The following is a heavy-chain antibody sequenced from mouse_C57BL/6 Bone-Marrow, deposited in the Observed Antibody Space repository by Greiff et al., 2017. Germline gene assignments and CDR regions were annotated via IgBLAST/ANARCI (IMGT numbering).Heavy chain of an antibody. J-gene: IGHJ3*01. Sequence: VQLQQSGPVLVKPGASVKISCKASGYTFTDYNMNWVKQSNGKSLEWIGVINPYNGATSYNQKFKGKATLTVDKSSSTAYMELNSLTSEDSAVYYCASSSAFYGSSPGFAYWGQGTLVTVSA. CDR2: INPYNGAT. CDR3: ASSSAFYGSSPGFAY. V-gene: IGHV1-19*01. CDR1: GYTFTDYN. D-gene: IGHD1-1*01.